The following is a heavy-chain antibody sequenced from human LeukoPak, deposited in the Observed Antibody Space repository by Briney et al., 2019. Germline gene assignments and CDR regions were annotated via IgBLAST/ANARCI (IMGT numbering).Heavy chain of an antibody. J-gene: IGHJ5*02. V-gene: IGHV1-2*02. D-gene: IGHD2-21*01. Sequence: ASVKVSCKTSGYSFTDYYMHWVRQAPGQGLEWMGWINPNSGGTSSAQKFQGRVTMTRDTSISTVYMEVSWLTSDDTAIYYCARADRLHGGPYLIGPWGQGTLVTVFS. CDR1: GYSFTDYY. CDR2: INPNSGGT. CDR3: ARADRLHGGPYLIGP.